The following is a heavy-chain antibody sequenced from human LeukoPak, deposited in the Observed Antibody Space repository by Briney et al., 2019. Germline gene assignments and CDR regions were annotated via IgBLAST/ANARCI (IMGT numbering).Heavy chain of an antibody. D-gene: IGHD2-2*01. Sequence: ASVKVSCKASGYTFTAYYMHWVRQAPGQGLEWMGWINPNTGGTSYAQKFQGRVTMTRDTSIITAYMELSRLRSDDTAVYYCALGCSDTSCYRWATNVWGQGTTVTDPS. CDR2: INPNTGGT. V-gene: IGHV1-2*02. J-gene: IGHJ6*02. CDR1: GYTFTAYY. CDR3: ALGCSDTSCYRWATNV.